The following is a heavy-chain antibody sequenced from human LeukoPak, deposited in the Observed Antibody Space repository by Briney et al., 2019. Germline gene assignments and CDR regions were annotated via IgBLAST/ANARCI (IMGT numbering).Heavy chain of an antibody. J-gene: IGHJ4*02. CDR1: GFTFITYS. V-gene: IGHV3-23*01. Sequence: GGSLRLSCAASGFTFITYSMTWVRQAPGRGLEWVSAITGSGAFTDYADSVKGRFTISRDNSKNTLYLQMNSLRAEDTAVYYCAKGQDMLYRYWGQGTLVTVSS. D-gene: IGHD2-8*01. CDR2: ITGSGAFT. CDR3: AKGQDMLYRY.